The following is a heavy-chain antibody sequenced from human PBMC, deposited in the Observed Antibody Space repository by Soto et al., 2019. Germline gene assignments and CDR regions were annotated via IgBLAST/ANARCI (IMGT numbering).Heavy chain of an antibody. V-gene: IGHV1-18*01. D-gene: IGHD3-3*01. CDR1: GYTFTRYG. J-gene: IGHJ4*02. CDR2: ISAYNGNT. CDR3: ARTSGYYFYDY. Sequence: ASVKVSCKASGYTFTRYGISWVGQAPGQGLEWMGWISAYNGNTNYAQKLQGRVTMTTDTSTSTAYMELRSLRSEDTAVYYCARTSGYYFYDYWGQGTLVTVSS.